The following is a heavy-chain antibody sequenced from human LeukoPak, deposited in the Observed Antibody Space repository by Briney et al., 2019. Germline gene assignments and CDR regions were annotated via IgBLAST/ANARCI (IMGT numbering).Heavy chain of an antibody. CDR2: ISGSGGST. Sequence: GGSLRLSCAASGFTFSRYGMSWVRQAPGKGPEWVSAISGSGGSTYYADSVKGRFTLSRDNAENSVHLQMISLRAEDTAVYYCATKYSAGWLFDYWGQGTLVTVSS. D-gene: IGHD5-12*01. CDR3: ATKYSAGWLFDY. V-gene: IGHV3-23*01. J-gene: IGHJ4*02. CDR1: GFTFSRYG.